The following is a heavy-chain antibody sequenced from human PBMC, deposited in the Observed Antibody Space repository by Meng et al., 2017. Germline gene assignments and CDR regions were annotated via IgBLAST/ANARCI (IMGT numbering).Heavy chain of an antibody. V-gene: IGHV1-2*06. Sequence: HVELEQPGAEVNQPAASGTVSCQASGYTFTGYYMHWVRQAPGQGLDWMGRINPSSGGTNYAQKLQGRVTMTRDTSISTAYMELSRLRSDDTAVYYCARDQCSGGSCYGDYWGQGTLVTVSS. D-gene: IGHD2-15*01. CDR1: GYTFTGYY. CDR2: INPSSGGT. CDR3: ARDQCSGGSCYGDY. J-gene: IGHJ4*02.